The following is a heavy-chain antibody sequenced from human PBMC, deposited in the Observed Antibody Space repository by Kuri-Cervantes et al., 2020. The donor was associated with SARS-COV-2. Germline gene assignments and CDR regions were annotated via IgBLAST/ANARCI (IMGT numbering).Heavy chain of an antibody. Sequence: GESLKISCAASGFTFSNYAMSWVRQAPGQGLEWVAAISYDGNNKYFADSVRGRFTVSRDNSKNTLYLEMDGLRPEDTAVYYCARDMTFDEYGDYFYYYMDVWGKGTTVTVSS. CDR2: ISYDGNNK. CDR1: GFTFSNYA. V-gene: IGHV3-30*04. J-gene: IGHJ6*03. CDR3: ARDMTFDEYGDYFYYYMDV. D-gene: IGHD3-16*01.